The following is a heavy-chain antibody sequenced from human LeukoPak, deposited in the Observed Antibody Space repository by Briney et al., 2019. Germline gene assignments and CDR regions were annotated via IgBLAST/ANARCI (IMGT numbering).Heavy chain of an antibody. CDR3: ASQYYYDSSGSQRRAFDY. Sequence: SSETLSLTCAVYGGSFSGYYRSWIRQPPGKGLEWIGEINHSGSTNYNPSLKSRVTISVDTSKNQFSLKLSSVTAADTAVYYCASQYYYDSSGSQRRAFDYWGQGTLVTVSS. CDR1: GGSFSGYY. CDR2: INHSGST. J-gene: IGHJ4*02. V-gene: IGHV4-34*01. D-gene: IGHD3-22*01.